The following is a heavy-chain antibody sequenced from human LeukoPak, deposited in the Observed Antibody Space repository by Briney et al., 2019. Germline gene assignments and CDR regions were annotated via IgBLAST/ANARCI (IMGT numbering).Heavy chain of an antibody. Sequence: SETLSLTCTVSSGSISSYYWSWIRQPPGKGLEWIGYIYYSGSTNYNPSLKSRVTISVDTSKNQFSLKLSSVTAADMAVYYCARGAKVAGTAFDIWGQGTMVTVSS. D-gene: IGHD6-19*01. CDR3: ARGAKVAGTAFDI. CDR2: IYYSGST. CDR1: SGSISSYY. J-gene: IGHJ3*02. V-gene: IGHV4-59*01.